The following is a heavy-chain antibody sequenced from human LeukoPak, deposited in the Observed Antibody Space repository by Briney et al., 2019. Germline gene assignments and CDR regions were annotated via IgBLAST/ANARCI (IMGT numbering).Heavy chain of an antibody. CDR3: AKDRDFYDSSGLTVRCGMDV. V-gene: IGHV3-64*04. CDR1: GFTFTSYP. Sequence: PGGSLRLSCVASGFTFTSYPMDWVRQAPGKGLEFVSGISGNGGNTYHADSVKGRFSISRDNSKNTLYLQMNTLRGEDTAVYYCAKDRDFYDSSGLTVRCGMDVWGQGTTVTVSS. J-gene: IGHJ6*02. D-gene: IGHD3-22*01. CDR2: ISGNGGNT.